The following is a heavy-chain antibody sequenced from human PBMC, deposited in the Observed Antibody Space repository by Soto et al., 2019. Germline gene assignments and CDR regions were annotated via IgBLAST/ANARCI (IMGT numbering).Heavy chain of an antibody. J-gene: IGHJ4*02. CDR3: ARSNGKYYGGNPFDY. Sequence: SETLSLTCTVSGGSISSYYWSWIRQPPGKGLEWIGYIYYSGSTNYNPSLKSRVTISVDTSKNQFSLKLSSVTAADTAVYYCARSNGKYYGGNPFDYWGQGTLVTVSS. CDR2: IYYSGST. D-gene: IGHD4-17*01. V-gene: IGHV4-59*01. CDR1: GGSISSYY.